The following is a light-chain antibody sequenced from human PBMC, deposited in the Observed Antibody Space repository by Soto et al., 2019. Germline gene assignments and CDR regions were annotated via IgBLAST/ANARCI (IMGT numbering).Light chain of an antibody. V-gene: IGKV1-27*01. J-gene: IGKJ1*01. CDR2: AAA. CDR1: QGIGNY. CDR3: QKYNRSPWT. Sequence: DIQMTQSPSSLSASVGDRVTITCRASQGIGNYLAWYQQKPEKVPKLLLYAAATLQSGVPSRFSGSGSGTDFTLTISSLHPEDVATYYCQKYNRSPWTFGQGTKVEIK.